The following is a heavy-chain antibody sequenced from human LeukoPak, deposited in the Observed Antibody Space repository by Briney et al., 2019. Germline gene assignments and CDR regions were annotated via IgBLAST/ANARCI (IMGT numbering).Heavy chain of an antibody. CDR2: INHSGST. CDR3: ARGRIGRLIWDYYYYYMDV. J-gene: IGHJ6*03. V-gene: IGHV4-34*01. D-gene: IGHD3/OR15-3a*01. CDR1: GGSFSGYF. Sequence: SETLSLTCAVYGGSFSGYFWSWIRQPPGKGLEWIGEINHSGSTNYNPSLKSRVTISVDTSKNQFSLKLSSVTAADTAVYYCARGRIGRLIWDYYYYYMDVWGKGTTVTVSS.